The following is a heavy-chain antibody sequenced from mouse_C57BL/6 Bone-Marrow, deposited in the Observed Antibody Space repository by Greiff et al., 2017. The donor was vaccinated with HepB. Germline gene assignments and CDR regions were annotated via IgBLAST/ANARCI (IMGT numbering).Heavy chain of an antibody. CDR2: INPGSGGT. D-gene: IGHD2-3*01. CDR3: ARRMVSYLDY. J-gene: IGHJ2*01. Sequence: VQLQQSGAELVRPGTSVKVSCKASGYAFTNYLIEWVKQRPGQGLEWIGVINPGSGGTNYNEKFKGKATLTADKSSSTAYMQLSSLTSEDSAVYFCARRMVSYLDYWGQGTTLTVSS. V-gene: IGHV1-54*01. CDR1: GYAFTNYL.